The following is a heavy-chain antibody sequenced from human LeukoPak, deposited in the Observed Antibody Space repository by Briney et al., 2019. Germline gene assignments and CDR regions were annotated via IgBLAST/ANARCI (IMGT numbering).Heavy chain of an antibody. CDR3: ARGRGYDSDY. CDR2: TYYSGST. CDR1: GGSISSYY. J-gene: IGHJ4*02. V-gene: IGHV4-59*01. D-gene: IGHD5-12*01. Sequence: SETLSLTCTVSGGSISSYYWSWIRQPPGKGLEWIGYTYYSGSTNYNPSLKSRVTISVDTSKNQFSLKLSSVTAADTAVYYCARGRGYDSDYWGQGTLVTVSS.